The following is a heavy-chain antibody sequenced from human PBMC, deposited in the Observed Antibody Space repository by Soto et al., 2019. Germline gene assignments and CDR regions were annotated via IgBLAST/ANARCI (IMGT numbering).Heavy chain of an antibody. CDR2: IPQDGVDG. D-gene: IGHD2-21*02. CDR3: ARDHLILPAHDFFYGSDV. CDR1: GFTFSMYS. J-gene: IGHJ6*02. Sequence: GGSLRLSCEVSGFTFSMYSMSWFRQSPGKGLEWVAKIPQDGVDGHYADSVKGRCTISRDNGKNSLYLQLNNLRAEDAAVYYCARDHLILPAHDFFYGSDVWGRGATVTVSS. V-gene: IGHV3-7*03.